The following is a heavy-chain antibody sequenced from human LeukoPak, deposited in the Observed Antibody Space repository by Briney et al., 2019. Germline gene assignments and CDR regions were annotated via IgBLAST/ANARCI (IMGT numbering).Heavy chain of an antibody. CDR1: GGSFSSSSYY. D-gene: IGHD3-10*01. J-gene: IGHJ6*02. CDR2: IYYSGST. CDR3: ARVPHHGESVLYYYYGMDV. Sequence: SETLSLTCTVSGGSFSSSSYYWGWIRQPPGEGLEWIGTIYYSGSTYYYNPSLKSRVTISVDTSKNQFSLKLSSVTAADTAVYYCARVPHHGESVLYYYYGMDVWGQGTTVTVSS. V-gene: IGHV4-39*07.